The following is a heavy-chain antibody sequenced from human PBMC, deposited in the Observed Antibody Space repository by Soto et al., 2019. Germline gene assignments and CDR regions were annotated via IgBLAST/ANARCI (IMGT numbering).Heavy chain of an antibody. D-gene: IGHD3-22*01. J-gene: IGHJ2*01. Sequence: QVQLQQWGAGPLRPLETLSLTCGVSGGSFSGHYWAWIRQSPGKGLEWIGEINDRGSINYNPSLKSRASISVDTSKNHYSLNLRSVTAADTAVYYCARASMIGVPGFFDVWGRGTLITVSS. CDR1: GGSFSGHY. V-gene: IGHV4-34*01. CDR3: ARASMIGVPGFFDV. CDR2: INDRGSI.